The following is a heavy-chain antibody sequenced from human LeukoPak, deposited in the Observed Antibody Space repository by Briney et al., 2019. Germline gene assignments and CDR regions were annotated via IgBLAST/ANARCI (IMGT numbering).Heavy chain of an antibody. D-gene: IGHD1-26*01. V-gene: IGHV4-34*01. CDR2: INHSGST. CDR3: ARVLPRTGGATRLRRPELNGFDP. Sequence: PSETLSLTCAVYGGSIRGYYWRWIRQPPGKGLEWIGEINHSGSTNYNPSLKSRVTLSVDTSKNQFSLKLTSVTAADTAVYYCARVLPRTGGATRLRRPELNGFDPWGQGTLVTVSS. CDR1: GGSIRGYY. J-gene: IGHJ5*02.